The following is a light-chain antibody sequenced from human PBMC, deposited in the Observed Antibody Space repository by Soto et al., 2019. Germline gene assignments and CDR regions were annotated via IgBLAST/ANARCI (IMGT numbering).Light chain of an antibody. J-gene: IGKJ1*01. CDR2: DAS. V-gene: IGKV3-11*01. CDR1: QSVSSY. Sequence: EIVMTQSPATLSVSPGERATLSCRASQSVSSYLDWHQQKPGQAPRLLIYDASSRATGIPARFSGSGSGTDFTLTITSLEPEDFAVYYCQQYGSSPVTFGQGTKVDIK. CDR3: QQYGSSPVT.